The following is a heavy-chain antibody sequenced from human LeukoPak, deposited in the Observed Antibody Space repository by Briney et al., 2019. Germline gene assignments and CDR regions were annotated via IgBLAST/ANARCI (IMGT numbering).Heavy chain of an antibody. V-gene: IGHV3-21*01. CDR1: GFILSTSE. J-gene: IGHJ4*02. D-gene: IGHD3-10*01. CDR3: ARDITMVRGVIIYFDY. Sequence: GGSLRLSCVASGFILSTSEMNWVRQAPGKGLEWVSSISSSSSYIYYADSVKGRFTISRDNAKNSLYLQMNSLRAEDTAVYYCARDITMVRGVIIYFDYWGQGTLVTVSS. CDR2: ISSSSSYI.